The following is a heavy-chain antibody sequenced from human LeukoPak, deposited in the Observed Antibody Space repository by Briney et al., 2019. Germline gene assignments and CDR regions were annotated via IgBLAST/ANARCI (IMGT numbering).Heavy chain of an antibody. Sequence: WETLSLTCTVSSGSMNSYYWGWVRQPAGRGLEWIGRIYTTGKTDYDPSLKSRLTMSVDTSKRQFSLNLRSVSAADTAIYYCARHGYTASNYFLDYWSQGTLVTVSS. CDR2: IYTTGKT. CDR1: SGSMNSYY. V-gene: IGHV4-4*07. J-gene: IGHJ4*02. D-gene: IGHD3-16*01. CDR3: ARHGYTASNYFLDY.